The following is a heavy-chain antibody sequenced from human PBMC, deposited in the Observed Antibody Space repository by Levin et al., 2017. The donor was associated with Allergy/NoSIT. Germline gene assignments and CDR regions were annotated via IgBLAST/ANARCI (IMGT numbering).Heavy chain of an antibody. CDR2: IYYSGST. J-gene: IGHJ6*02. D-gene: IGHD4-17*01. CDR1: GGSISSGGYY. Sequence: LRLSCTVSGGSISSGGYYWSWIRQHPGKGLEWIGYIYYSGSTYYNPSLKSRVTISVDTSKNQFSLKLSSVTAADTAVYYCARALYGDYGYYYYGMDVWGQGTTVTVS. V-gene: IGHV4-31*03. CDR3: ARALYGDYGYYYYGMDV.